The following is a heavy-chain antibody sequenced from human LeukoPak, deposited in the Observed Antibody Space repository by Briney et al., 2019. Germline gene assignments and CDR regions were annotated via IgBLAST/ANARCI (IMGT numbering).Heavy chain of an antibody. J-gene: IGHJ4*02. CDR1: GDTFTGYY. D-gene: IGHD1-26*01. CDR2: INPNSGGT. Sequence: ASVKVSCKASGDTFTGYYMHWVRQAPGQGLEWMGWINPNSGGTNYAQKFQGRVTMTRDTSISTAYMELSRLRSDDTAVYYCARAGATDVLDFDYWGQGTLVTVSS. V-gene: IGHV1-2*02. CDR3: ARAGATDVLDFDY.